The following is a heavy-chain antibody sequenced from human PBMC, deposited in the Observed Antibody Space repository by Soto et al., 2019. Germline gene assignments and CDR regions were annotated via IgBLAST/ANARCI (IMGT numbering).Heavy chain of an antibody. D-gene: IGHD3-16*01. CDR2: ISYDGSNK. CDR3: VKVLWRGDLDI. J-gene: IGHJ3*02. Sequence: QVQLVESGGGVVQPGRSLRLSCAASGFTFSSYGMHWVRQAPGKGLEWVAVISYDGSNKYYADSVKGRFTISRDNSKNTLYLQMNSLRAEDTAVDYCVKVLWRGDLDIWGQGTMVTVSS. V-gene: IGHV3-30*18. CDR1: GFTFSSYG.